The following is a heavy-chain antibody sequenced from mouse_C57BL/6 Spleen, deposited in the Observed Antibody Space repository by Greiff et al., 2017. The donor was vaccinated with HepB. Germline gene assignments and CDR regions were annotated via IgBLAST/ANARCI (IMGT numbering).Heavy chain of an antibody. V-gene: IGHV2-6-1*01. CDR3: ARHDDYDGSYAMDY. CDR1: GFSLTSYG. CDR2: IWSDGST. D-gene: IGHD2-4*01. Sequence: VKLMESGPGLVAPSQSLSITCTVSGFSLTSYGVHWVRQPPGKGLEWLVVIWSDGSTTYNSALKSRLSISKDNSKSQVFLKMNSLQTDDTAMYYCARHDDYDGSYAMDYWGQGTSVTVSS. J-gene: IGHJ4*01.